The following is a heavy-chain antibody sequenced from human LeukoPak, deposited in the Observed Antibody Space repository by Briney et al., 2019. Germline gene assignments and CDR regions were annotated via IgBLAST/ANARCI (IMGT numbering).Heavy chain of an antibody. CDR1: GFTFSSHL. D-gene: IGHD1-14*01. J-gene: IGHJ4*02. CDR2: IKGDGTAP. CDR3: VRNFATGD. Sequence: GGSLRLSCAASGFTFSSHLMRWVRQAQGTGLVWVSSIKGDGTAPNYADSVKGRFTISRDNAKSTLYLQMSSLRVKDTAVYHCVRNFATGDWGQGTLVTVSS. V-gene: IGHV3-74*01.